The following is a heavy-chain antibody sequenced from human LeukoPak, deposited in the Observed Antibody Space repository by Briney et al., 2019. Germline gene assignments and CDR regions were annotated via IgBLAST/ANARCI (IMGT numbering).Heavy chain of an antibody. J-gene: IGHJ6*02. CDR3: ARAGLTHTYYDFWSGYNYYYYGMDV. D-gene: IGHD3-3*01. CDR1: GFTFSSYW. Sequence: PGGSLRLSCAASGFTFSSYWMSWVRQAPGKGLEWVANIKQDGSEKYYVDSVKGRFTISRDNAKNSLYLQMNSLRAEDTAVYYCARAGLTHTYYDFWSGYNYYYYGMDVWGQGTTVTVSS. V-gene: IGHV3-7*01. CDR2: IKQDGSEK.